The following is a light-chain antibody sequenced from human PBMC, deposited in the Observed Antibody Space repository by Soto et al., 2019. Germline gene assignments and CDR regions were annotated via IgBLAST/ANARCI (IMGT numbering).Light chain of an antibody. V-gene: IGKV1-9*01. CDR3: QHSHSYPLT. J-gene: IGKJ4*01. Sequence: DIQLTQSPPFLSASVGDRVTINCRASQGIRSYLAWYQQEPGKAPKLLISATSTLQSGVPSRFSGSGTGTEFTLTISSLQPEDDATYYCQHSHSYPLTFGGGTKVEI. CDR1: QGIRSY. CDR2: ATS.